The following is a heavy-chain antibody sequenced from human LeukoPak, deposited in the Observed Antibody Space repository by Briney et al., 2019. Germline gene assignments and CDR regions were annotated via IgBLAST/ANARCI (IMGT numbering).Heavy chain of an antibody. CDR2: IHYSGST. CDR1: GGSISNYY. J-gene: IGHJ4*02. CDR3: ARGYSSSWYYFDY. V-gene: IGHV4-59*08. D-gene: IGHD6-13*01. Sequence: SETLSLTCTVSGGSISNYYWSWIRQPPGKGLEWIGYIHYSGSTNYNPSLKSRATISVDTSKSQFSLKLSSVTAADTAIYYCARGYSSSWYYFDYWGQGTLVTVSS.